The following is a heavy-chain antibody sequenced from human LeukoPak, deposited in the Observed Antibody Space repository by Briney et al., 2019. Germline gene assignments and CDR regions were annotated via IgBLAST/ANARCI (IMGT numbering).Heavy chain of an antibody. CDR1: DGSINTFY. Sequence: SETLSLTCTVSDGSINTFYWGWIRLPPGKGLEWIGTISHTGTTYYNPSLQSRVSISVDKSRNQFSLKLSSVTAADTAVYYCATRKHQVQRPPGDYWGQGTQVTVSS. D-gene: IGHD2-2*01. CDR2: ISHTGTT. V-gene: IGHV4-59*04. J-gene: IGHJ4*02. CDR3: ATRKHQVQRPPGDY.